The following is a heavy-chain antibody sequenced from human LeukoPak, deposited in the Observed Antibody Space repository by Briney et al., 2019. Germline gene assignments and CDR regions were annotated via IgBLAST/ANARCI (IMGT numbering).Heavy chain of an antibody. J-gene: IGHJ3*01. V-gene: IGHV4-59*01. D-gene: IGHD2-21*01. Sequence: SETLSLTCTASGDSISSYYWSWIRQPPGKGLEWIGYIYYSGSTNYNPSLKSRVTISVDTSKNQFSLKLSSVTAADTAVYYCARVERLTYPLWGQGTMVTVSS. CDR1: GDSISSYY. CDR2: IYYSGST. CDR3: ARVERLTYPL.